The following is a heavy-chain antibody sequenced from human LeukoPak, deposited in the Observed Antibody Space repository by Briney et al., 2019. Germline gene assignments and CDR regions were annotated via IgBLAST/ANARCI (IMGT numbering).Heavy chain of an antibody. CDR3: AEDQRWESPHYLDS. Sequence: GGSLRLSCAASGFTFSSSAMSWVRQVPGKGLEWVSGISASGGSTSYADSVRGRFTISRDNSKNTLHVQMNSLRDEDTAVYYCAEDQRWESPHYLDSWGQGTLVTVSS. D-gene: IGHD1-26*01. V-gene: IGHV3-23*01. J-gene: IGHJ4*02. CDR1: GFTFSSSA. CDR2: ISASGGST.